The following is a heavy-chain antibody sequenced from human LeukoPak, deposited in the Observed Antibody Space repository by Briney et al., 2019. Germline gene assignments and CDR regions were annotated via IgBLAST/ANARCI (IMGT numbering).Heavy chain of an antibody. V-gene: IGHV3-48*01. CDR3: ARDGGRRNVVVSHTGSKKNGYFDL. CDR1: GFTFSSFS. CDR2: ISSGSGSI. D-gene: IGHD2-21*01. Sequence: GGSLRLSCAASGFTFSSFSMIWVRQAPGKGLEWLSYISSGSGSIYYADSVKGRFTISRDNAKNSLYLQMNSLRAEDTAVYYCARDGGRRNVVVSHTGSKKNGYFDLWGRGTLVTVSS. J-gene: IGHJ2*01.